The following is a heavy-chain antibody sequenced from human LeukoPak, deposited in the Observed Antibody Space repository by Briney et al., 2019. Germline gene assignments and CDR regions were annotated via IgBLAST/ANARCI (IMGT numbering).Heavy chain of an antibody. J-gene: IGHJ4*02. CDR1: GYSINNYY. Sequence: PSETLSLTCTVSGYSINNYYWTWIRQPPGRGLEWIGYIYTSGSTNYNPSLNPSLKSRVTISVDTSKNQFSLKLSSVTAADTAVYYCAKTGGGYGYLRYFDYWGQGTLVTVSS. CDR2: IYTSGST. V-gene: IGHV4-4*09. CDR3: AKTGGGYGYLRYFDY. D-gene: IGHD5-12*01.